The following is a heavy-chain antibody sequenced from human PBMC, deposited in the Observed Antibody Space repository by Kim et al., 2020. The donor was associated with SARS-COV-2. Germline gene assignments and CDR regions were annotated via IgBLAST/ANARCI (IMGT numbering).Heavy chain of an antibody. J-gene: IGHJ5*02. D-gene: IGHD6-13*01. CDR1: GFTFSIYS. CDR2: IISSSSTI. Sequence: GGSLRLSCAASGFTFSIYSMHWVRQAPGKGLVWVSCIISSSSTINYADSVKGRFTISRDNAKNTLYLQMNSLRAEDTAVYYCARDLIEAAGPADNWFDAWGERTLLTVSP. V-gene: IGHV3-48*04. CDR3: ARDLIEAAGPADNWFDA.